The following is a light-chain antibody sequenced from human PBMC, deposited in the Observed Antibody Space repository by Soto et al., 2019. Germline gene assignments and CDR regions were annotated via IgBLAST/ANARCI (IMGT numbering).Light chain of an antibody. CDR3: CSYAGGYVFEVI. CDR2: DVT. V-gene: IGLV2-11*01. J-gene: IGLJ2*01. CDR1: SSDVDDYNY. Sequence: QSALTHPRSVSGSPGHSVTISCTGTSSDVDDYNYVSWYQQHPDTAPKLMIYDVTKRPSGVPDRFSGSKSGNTASLTISGLQAEDEADYYCCSYAGGYVFEVIFGGGTKVTVL.